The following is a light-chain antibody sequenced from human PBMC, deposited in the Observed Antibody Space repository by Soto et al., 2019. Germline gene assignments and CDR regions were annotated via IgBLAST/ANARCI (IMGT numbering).Light chain of an antibody. CDR1: SSNIGAGYD. Sequence: QSVLTQPPSVSGAPGQRVTISCTGSSSNIGAGYDVHWYLHLPGTAPKLLIFGNSHRPSGVPDRFSASKSGTSASLAITGLQAEDEADYYCQSYDNTLSGVLFGGGTKVTVL. CDR2: GNS. J-gene: IGLJ2*01. V-gene: IGLV1-40*01. CDR3: QSYDNTLSGVL.